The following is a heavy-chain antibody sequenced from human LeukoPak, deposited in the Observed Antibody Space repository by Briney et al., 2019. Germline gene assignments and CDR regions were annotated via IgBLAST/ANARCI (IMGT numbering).Heavy chain of an antibody. CDR2: MYYSGST. Sequence: PSETLSLTCTVSGGSMNDYYWTWIRQPPGRGLEWIGYMYYSGSTKYNPSLKSRVTMSVDTSKNQFSLKLSSVTAADTAVYYCARASGLRYSSSSGYFLYFDYWGQGTLVTVSS. D-gene: IGHD6-6*01. CDR1: GGSMNDYY. CDR3: ARASGLRYSSSSGYFLYFDY. J-gene: IGHJ4*02. V-gene: IGHV4-59*08.